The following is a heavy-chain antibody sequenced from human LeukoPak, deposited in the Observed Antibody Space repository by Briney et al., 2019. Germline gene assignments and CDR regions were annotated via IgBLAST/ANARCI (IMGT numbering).Heavy chain of an antibody. Sequence: GASVKVSCKASGYTFTGYYMHWVRQAPGQGLEWMGWINPNSGGTNYAQKFQGRVTMTRDTSISAAYMELSRLRSDDTAVYYCARELVSGSYSTAPDYWGQGTLVTVSP. D-gene: IGHD1-26*01. CDR2: INPNSGGT. J-gene: IGHJ4*02. CDR3: ARELVSGSYSTAPDY. V-gene: IGHV1-2*02. CDR1: GYTFTGYY.